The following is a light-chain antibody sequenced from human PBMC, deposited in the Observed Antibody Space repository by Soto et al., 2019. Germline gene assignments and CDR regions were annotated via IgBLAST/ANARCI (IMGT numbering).Light chain of an antibody. J-gene: IGKJ5*01. CDR3: QQYNDWPPTT. CDR2: RAS. Sequence: SPATLSVFPGERATLSCRASQSLDSNLAWYQKKPGQAPRLLIYRASTRATGIPARFSGSGSETEFTLTISSLQSEDSAVYYCQQYNDWPPTTFGQGTRLEVK. CDR1: QSLDSN. V-gene: IGKV3-15*01.